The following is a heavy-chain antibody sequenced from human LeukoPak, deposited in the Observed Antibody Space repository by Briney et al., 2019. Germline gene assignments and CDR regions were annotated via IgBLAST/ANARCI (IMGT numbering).Heavy chain of an antibody. CDR2: IYTSGST. Sequence: SETLSLTCTVSGGSISSYYWSWIRQPPGKGLEWIGRIYTSGSTNYNPSLKSRVTISVDTSKNQFSLKLSSVTAADTAVYYCARGSSGYYSFSIDYWGQGTLVTVSS. D-gene: IGHD3-22*01. CDR1: GGSISSYY. J-gene: IGHJ4*02. CDR3: ARGSSGYYSFSIDY. V-gene: IGHV4-4*08.